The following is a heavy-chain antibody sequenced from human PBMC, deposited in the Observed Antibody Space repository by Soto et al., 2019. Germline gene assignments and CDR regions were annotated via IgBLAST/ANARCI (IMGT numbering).Heavy chain of an antibody. Sequence: PGESRKVSCKGSGYRFTCYWIGWVRQMPGKGLEWMGIIYPGDSDTRYSPSFQGQVTISADKSISTAYLQWSSLKASDTAMYYCARHPVYGSGSYYNVQNYYYYGMDVWGQGTTVTVSS. V-gene: IGHV5-51*01. D-gene: IGHD3-10*01. CDR1: GYRFTCYW. CDR2: IYPGDSDT. J-gene: IGHJ6*02. CDR3: ARHPVYGSGSYYNVQNYYYYGMDV.